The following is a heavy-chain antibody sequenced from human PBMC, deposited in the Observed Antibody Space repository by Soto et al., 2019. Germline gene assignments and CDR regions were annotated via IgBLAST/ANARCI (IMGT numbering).Heavy chain of an antibody. CDR1: GGSIGSYY. V-gene: IGHV4-59*08. CDR2: IYYSGST. J-gene: IGHJ4*02. D-gene: IGHD2-21*02. Sequence: PSETLSLTCTVSGGSIGSYYWSWIRQPPGKGLEWIGYIYYSGSTNYNPSHKSRVTISVDTSKNQISLKLSSVTAADTAVYYCARANCYSEYWGQGTLVTVSS. CDR3: ARANCYSEY.